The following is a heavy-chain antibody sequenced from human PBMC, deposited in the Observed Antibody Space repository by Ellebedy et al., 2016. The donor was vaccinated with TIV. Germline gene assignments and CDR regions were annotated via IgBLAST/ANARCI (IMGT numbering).Heavy chain of an antibody. J-gene: IGHJ4*02. V-gene: IGHV3-30*04. Sequence: PGGSLRLSCAASGFTFSTYAMHWVRQAPGKGLEWVAAISLDGSNEYYADSVKGRFTISRDNSKNTLYLQINSLRPEDTAVYYCAKDHGYKMDDYFDYWGQGTLVTVSS. D-gene: IGHD5-18*01. CDR3: AKDHGYKMDDYFDY. CDR1: GFTFSTYA. CDR2: ISLDGSNE.